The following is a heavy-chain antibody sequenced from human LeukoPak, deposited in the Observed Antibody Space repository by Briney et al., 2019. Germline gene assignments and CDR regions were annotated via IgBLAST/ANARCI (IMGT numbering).Heavy chain of an antibody. D-gene: IGHD6-19*01. J-gene: IGHJ4*02. CDR3: AKGGSSGWYSPFDY. CDR1: GFTFDDYA. V-gene: IGHV3-9*01. Sequence: GGSLRLSCVASGFTFDDYAMHWVRQAPGKGLEWVSGISWNSGSIGYADSVKGRFTISRDNAKNSLYLQMSSLRAEDTALYYCAKGGSSGWYSPFDYWGQGTLVTVSS. CDR2: ISWNSGSI.